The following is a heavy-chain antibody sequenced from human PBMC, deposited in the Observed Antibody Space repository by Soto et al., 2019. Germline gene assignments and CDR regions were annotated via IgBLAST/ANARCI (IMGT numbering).Heavy chain of an antibody. V-gene: IGHV4-30-2*01. D-gene: IGHD3-3*01. J-gene: IGHJ4*02. CDR1: GGSISSGGYS. CDR2: IYHSGST. Sequence: SETLSLTCAVSGGSISSGGYSWSWIRQPPGKGLEWIGYIYHSGSTYYNPSLKSRVTISVDRSKNQFSLKLSSVTAADTAVYYCARAVYDFWSGYRYYFDYWGQGTLVTVSS. CDR3: ARAVYDFWSGYRYYFDY.